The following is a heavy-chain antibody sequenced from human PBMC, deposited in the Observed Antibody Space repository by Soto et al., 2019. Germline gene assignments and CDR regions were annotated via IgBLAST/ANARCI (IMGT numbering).Heavy chain of an antibody. CDR3: TTQVGRLLELLLYRDADY. Sequence: GVSLRLSFAASGFTFSNSWMSWFRQAPGKGLEWVGRIKSKTDGGTTDYAAPVKGRFTISRDDSKNTLYLQMNSLKTEDTAVYYCTTQVGRLLELLLYRDADYWGQGTLLTVSS. D-gene: IGHD3-3*01. V-gene: IGHV3-15*01. J-gene: IGHJ4*02. CDR1: GFTFSNSW. CDR2: IKSKTDGGTT.